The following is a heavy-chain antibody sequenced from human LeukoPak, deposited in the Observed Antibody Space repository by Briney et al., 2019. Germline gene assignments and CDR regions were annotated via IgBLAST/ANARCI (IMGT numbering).Heavy chain of an antibody. Sequence: ASVKVSCKASGYTFTSYGISWVRQAPGQGLEWMGRIIPVVDIAKYAQKFQGRVTITADQSTNTAYMELSSLRSDDTAIYYCARGKQTALFVFDYWGQGTLVTVSS. CDR3: ARGKQTALFVFDY. V-gene: IGHV1-69*04. J-gene: IGHJ4*02. CDR1: GYTFTSYG. CDR2: IIPVVDIA. D-gene: IGHD5-18*01.